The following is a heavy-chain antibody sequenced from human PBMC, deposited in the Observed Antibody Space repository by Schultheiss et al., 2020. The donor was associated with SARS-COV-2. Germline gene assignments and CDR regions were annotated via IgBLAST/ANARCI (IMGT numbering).Heavy chain of an antibody. CDR3: TTAADLWFGELPLNAFDI. CDR1: GFTFSSYA. Sequence: GGSLRLSCAASGFTFSSYAMSWVRQAPGKGLEWVSAISGSGGSTYYADSVKGRFTISRDNSKNTLYLQMNSLRAEDTSVYYCTTAADLWFGELPLNAFDIWGQGRVVTVAS. V-gene: IGHV3-23*01. CDR2: ISGSGGST. D-gene: IGHD3-10*01. J-gene: IGHJ3*02.